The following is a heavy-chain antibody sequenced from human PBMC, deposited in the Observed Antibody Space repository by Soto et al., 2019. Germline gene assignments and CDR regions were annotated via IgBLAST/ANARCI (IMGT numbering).Heavy chain of an antibody. V-gene: IGHV3-23*01. Sequence: PGGSLRLSCAASGFTFTSSAMSWVRQAPGKGLEWVSAISGSGGSTYYADSVKGRFTISRDNSKNTLYLQMNSLRAEDTAVYYWAKVTRWIQLWNFGYWGQGSLVTVSS. CDR1: GFTFTSSA. J-gene: IGHJ4*02. D-gene: IGHD5-18*01. CDR3: AKVTRWIQLWNFGY. CDR2: ISGSGGST.